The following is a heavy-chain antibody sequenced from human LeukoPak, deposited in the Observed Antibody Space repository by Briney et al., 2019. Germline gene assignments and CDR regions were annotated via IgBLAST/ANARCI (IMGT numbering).Heavy chain of an antibody. CDR3: ARVGGSTIFGVVRYYMDV. CDR2: ITPILGIA. Sequence: ASVKVSCKASGGTFSSYAISWVRQAPGQGLEWMGRITPILGIANYAQKFQGRVTITTDESTSTAYMELSSLRSEDTAVYYCARVGGSTIFGVVRYYMDVWGKGTTVTVSS. V-gene: IGHV1-69*04. J-gene: IGHJ6*03. D-gene: IGHD3-3*01. CDR1: GGTFSSYA.